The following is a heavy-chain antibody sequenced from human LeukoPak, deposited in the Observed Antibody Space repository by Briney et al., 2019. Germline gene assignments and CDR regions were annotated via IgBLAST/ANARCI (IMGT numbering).Heavy chain of an antibody. CDR1: GGSFSAYY. V-gene: IGHV4-34*01. Sequence: SGTLSLTCAVYGGSFSAYYWSWIRQPPGKGLEWIGEINHSGSTNYNPSLKSRVTISVDTSKNQFSLKLSSVTAADTAVYYCAREASGIWGQGTMVTVSS. CDR2: INHSGST. CDR3: AREASGI. J-gene: IGHJ3*02.